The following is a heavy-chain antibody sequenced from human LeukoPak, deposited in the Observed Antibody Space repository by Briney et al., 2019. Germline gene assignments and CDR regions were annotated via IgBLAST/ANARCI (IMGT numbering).Heavy chain of an antibody. J-gene: IGHJ4*02. CDR2: ISSSGSTI. V-gene: IGHV3-48*01. D-gene: IGHD6-19*01. Sequence: GGSLRLSCAASGFMFSSHSMNWVRQAPGKGLEWVSYISSSGSTIYYEDSVEGRFTISRDNAKKSLYLQMNSLRAEDTAVYYCARANGWYLRNYFDYWGQGILVTVSS. CDR3: ARANGWYLRNYFDY. CDR1: GFMFSSHS.